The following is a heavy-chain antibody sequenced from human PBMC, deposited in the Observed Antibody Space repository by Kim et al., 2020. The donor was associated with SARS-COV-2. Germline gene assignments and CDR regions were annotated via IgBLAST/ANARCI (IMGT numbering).Heavy chain of an antibody. V-gene: IGHV4-34*01. D-gene: IGHD3-3*01. J-gene: IGHJ4*02. CDR2: INHSGST. CDR3: ARNLRFLEWLSWPGTLDY. Sequence: SETLSLTCAVYGGSFSGYYWSWIRQPPGKGLEWIGEINHSGSTNYNPSLKSRVTISVDTPKNQFSLKLSSVTAADTAVYYCARNLRFLEWLSWPGTLDYWGQGTLVTVSS. CDR1: GGSFSGYY.